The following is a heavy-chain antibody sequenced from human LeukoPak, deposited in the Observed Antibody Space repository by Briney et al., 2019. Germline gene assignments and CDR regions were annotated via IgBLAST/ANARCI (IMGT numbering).Heavy chain of an antibody. Sequence: GGSLRLSCAASGFTFSSYEMNWVRQAPGKGLEWVSYISSSGTTTYYADSVKGRLTISRDNAENSLYLQMNSLRAEDTAVYYCARRYCSSNRCLIYYWGQGILVTVSS. CDR1: GFTFSSYE. V-gene: IGHV3-48*03. J-gene: IGHJ4*02. CDR2: ISSSGTTT. CDR3: ARRYCSSNRCLIYY. D-gene: IGHD2-2*01.